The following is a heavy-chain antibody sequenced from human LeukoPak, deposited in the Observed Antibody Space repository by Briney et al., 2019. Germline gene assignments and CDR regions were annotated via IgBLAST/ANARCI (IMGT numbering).Heavy chain of an antibody. CDR1: GFTLSSYA. D-gene: IGHD3-10*01. CDR3: ARDSRITMVRGVTPPGY. Sequence: GGSLRLSCAASGFTLSSYAMHWVRQAPGKGLEWVAVISYDGSNKYYADSVKGRFTISRDNSKNTLYLQMNSLRAEDTAVYYCARDSRITMVRGVTPPGYWGQGTLVTVSS. J-gene: IGHJ4*02. CDR2: ISYDGSNK. V-gene: IGHV3-30-3*01.